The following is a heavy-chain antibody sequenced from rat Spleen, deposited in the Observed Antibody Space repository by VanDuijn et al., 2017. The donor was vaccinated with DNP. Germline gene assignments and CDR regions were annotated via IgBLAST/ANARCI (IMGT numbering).Heavy chain of an antibody. CDR1: GYTFTTSY. CDR3: ARWLGYGGSPGFAY. D-gene: IGHD1-11*01. CDR2: INTGRGGT. V-gene: IGHV1-43*01. J-gene: IGHJ3*01. Sequence: QVQLQQSGAELAKPGSSVMISCRASGYTFTTSYIGWIKQTTGQGLEYVGYINTGRGGTNSNEKFKGKATLTVDKSSSTAFMQLSSLTPDDSAVYYCARWLGYGGSPGFAYWGQGTLVTVSS.